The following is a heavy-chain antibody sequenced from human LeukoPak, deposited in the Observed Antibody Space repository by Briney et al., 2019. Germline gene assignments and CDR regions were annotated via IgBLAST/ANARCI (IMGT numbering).Heavy chain of an antibody. D-gene: IGHD2-2*01. J-gene: IGHJ4*02. CDR3: ARDSKPHDIVVVPAAFFDY. Sequence: GGSLRLSCAASGFTFSSYSMNWVRQAPGKGLEWVSSISSSSSYIYYADPVKGRFTISRDNAKNSLYLQMNSLRAEDTAVYYCARDSKPHDIVVVPAAFFDYWGQGTLVTVSS. V-gene: IGHV3-21*01. CDR1: GFTFSSYS. CDR2: ISSSSSYI.